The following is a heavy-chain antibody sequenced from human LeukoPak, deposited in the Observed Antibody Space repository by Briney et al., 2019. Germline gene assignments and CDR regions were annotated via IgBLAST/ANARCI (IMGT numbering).Heavy chain of an antibody. CDR3: ASTGDQLLLGGPFDY. J-gene: IGHJ4*02. D-gene: IGHD2-2*01. CDR1: GGTFSSYA. Sequence: GASVKVSCEASGGTFSSYAISWVRQAPGQGLEWMGGIIPIFGTANYAQKFQGRVTITADKSTSTAYMELSSLRSEDTAVYYCASTGDQLLLGGPFDYWGQGTLVTVSS. CDR2: IIPIFGTA. V-gene: IGHV1-69*06.